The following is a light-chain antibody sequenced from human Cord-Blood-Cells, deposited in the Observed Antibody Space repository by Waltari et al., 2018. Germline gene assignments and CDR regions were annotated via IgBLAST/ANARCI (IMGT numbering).Light chain of an antibody. Sequence: QPALTQPASVYGSPGQSITISCTGTSSAVGGYHYVSWYQQHPGKAPNRMIYDVSNRPSGVSMRFSGSKAGNTASLTISGLQAEDEADYYCSSYTSSSTVVFGGGTKLTVL. CDR3: SSYTSSSTVV. CDR2: DVS. V-gene: IGLV2-14*01. CDR1: SSAVGGYHY. J-gene: IGLJ2*01.